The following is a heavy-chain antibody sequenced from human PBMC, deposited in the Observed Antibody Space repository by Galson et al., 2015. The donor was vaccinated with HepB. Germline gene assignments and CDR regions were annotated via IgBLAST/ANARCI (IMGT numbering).Heavy chain of an antibody. CDR1: GFTFSSYS. CDR2: ISSTSSYI. D-gene: IGHD3-10*01. J-gene: IGHJ4*02. V-gene: IGHV3-21*01. Sequence: SLRLSCAASGFTFSSYSLNWVRQAPGKGLEWVSSISSTSSYIYYADSVKGRFTISRDNAKNSLYLKMNSLRAEDTAVYYCARDNIWAMVRRPSDYWGQGTLVTVAS. CDR3: ARDNIWAMVRRPSDY.